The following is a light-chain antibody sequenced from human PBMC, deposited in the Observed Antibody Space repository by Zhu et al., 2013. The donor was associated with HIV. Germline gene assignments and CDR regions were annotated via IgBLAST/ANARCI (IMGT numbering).Light chain of an antibody. CDR3: QQYEDSPIT. V-gene: IGKV3-11*01. Sequence: EIVLTQSPATLSLSPGDRAVLSCRASQTLTSYLAWYQQKPGQSPRLLIYDAYTRATGTPGRFSGSGSGTDFTLTISRLQPEDFAIYYCQQYEDSPITFGQGTRLEMK. CDR2: DAY. J-gene: IGKJ5*01. CDR1: QTLTSY.